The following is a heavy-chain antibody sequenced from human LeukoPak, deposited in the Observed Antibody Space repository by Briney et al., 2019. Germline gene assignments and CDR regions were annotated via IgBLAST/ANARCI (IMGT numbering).Heavy chain of an antibody. CDR2: IWYDGSIK. Sequence: GRSLRLSCAASGFTFSTYGMHWARQAPGKGLEWVAVIWYDGSIKYYSDAAKGRFTISRDNSKNTLHLQMNSLRVEDTAVYYCARAVGPFDYWGQGALVTVSS. CDR1: GFTFSTYG. J-gene: IGHJ4*02. D-gene: IGHD2-15*01. V-gene: IGHV3-33*01. CDR3: ARAVGPFDY.